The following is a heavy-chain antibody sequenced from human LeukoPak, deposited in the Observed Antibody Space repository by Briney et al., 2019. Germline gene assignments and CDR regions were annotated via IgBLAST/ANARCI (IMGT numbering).Heavy chain of an antibody. Sequence: PGGSLRLSGAASGFAFSSYAMHWVRQAPGKGLEWVAVISYDGSNKYYADSVKGRFTNSRDNSKNTLYLQMNSLRAEDTAVYYCASGPYGSGSYYNYWGQGTLVTVSS. D-gene: IGHD3-10*01. CDR2: ISYDGSNK. CDR3: ASGPYGSGSYYNY. V-gene: IGHV3-30-3*01. J-gene: IGHJ4*02. CDR1: GFAFSSYA.